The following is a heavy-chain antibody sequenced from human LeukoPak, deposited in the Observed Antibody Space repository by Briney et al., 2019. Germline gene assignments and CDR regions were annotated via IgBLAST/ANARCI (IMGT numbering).Heavy chain of an antibody. CDR2: IRSSGAST. CDR3: VKLANTNSDFDF. CDR1: GFTFSSYA. J-gene: IGHJ4*02. V-gene: IGHV3-23*01. Sequence: GGSLRLSCAASGFTFSSYAMSWVRQAPGKGPEWVSTIRSSGASTYYADSVKGRFTISRDNSKITLYLQMNSLRAEDTAVYYCVKLANTNSDFDFWGQGTLVTVSS. D-gene: IGHD1-26*01.